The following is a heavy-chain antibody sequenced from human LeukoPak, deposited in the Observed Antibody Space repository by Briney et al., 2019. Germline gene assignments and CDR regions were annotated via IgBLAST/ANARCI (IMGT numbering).Heavy chain of an antibody. Sequence: GGSLRLSCAVSGITLSNYGMSWVRQAPGKGLEWVAGLSGSGGGTNHADSVKGRFTISRDNSKNTLYLQMNSLRAEDTAVYYCAKVDVKKTGYSSGWYGGFDYWGQGTLVTVSS. J-gene: IGHJ4*02. CDR3: AKVDVKKTGYSSGWYGGFDY. CDR2: LSGSGGGT. CDR1: GITLSNYG. D-gene: IGHD6-19*01. V-gene: IGHV3-23*01.